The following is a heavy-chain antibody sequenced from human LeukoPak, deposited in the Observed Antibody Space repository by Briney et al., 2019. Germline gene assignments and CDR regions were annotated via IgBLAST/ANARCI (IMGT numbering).Heavy chain of an antibody. D-gene: IGHD1-14*01. CDR3: AKGGGIRGFDY. J-gene: IGHJ4*02. CDR1: GFTFSTYW. Sequence: GGSLRLSCAASGFTFSTYWMHWVRQAPGRGLMWVSRINIDGSIRDSADSVKGRFTISRDNAKNTVYLQMNSLRADDTAVYYCAKGGGIRGFDYWGQGTLVTVSS. CDR2: INIDGSIR. V-gene: IGHV3-74*01.